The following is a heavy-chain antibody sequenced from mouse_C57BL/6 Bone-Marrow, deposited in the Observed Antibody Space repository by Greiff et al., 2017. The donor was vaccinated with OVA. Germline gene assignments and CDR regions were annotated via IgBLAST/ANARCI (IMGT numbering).Heavy chain of an antibody. J-gene: IGHJ4*01. V-gene: IGHV14-1*01. CDR1: GFNIKDYY. CDR2: IDPEDGDT. D-gene: IGHD2-4*01. CDR3: TTFYYDYLYYYAMDY. Sequence: EVQLQQSGAELVRPGASVKLSCTASGFNIKDYYMHWVKQRPEQGLEWIGRIDPEDGDTEYAPKFQGKATMTADTSSNTAYLQLSSLTSEDTAVYYCTTFYYDYLYYYAMDYWGQGTSVTVSS.